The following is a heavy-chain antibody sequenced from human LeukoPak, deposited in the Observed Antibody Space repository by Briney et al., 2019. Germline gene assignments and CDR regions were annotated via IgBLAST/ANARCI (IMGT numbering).Heavy chain of an antibody. J-gene: IGHJ5*02. CDR1: GFTFSGYS. V-gene: IGHV3-21*01. Sequence: GGSLRLSCAASGFTFSGYSMNWVGQAPGKGLEWVSSISSSSSYIYYADSVKGRFTISRDNAKNSLYLQMNSLRAEDTAVYYCARDTFIAAAGMGFDPWGQGTLVTVSS. CDR3: ARDTFIAAAGMGFDP. CDR2: ISSSSSYI. D-gene: IGHD6-13*01.